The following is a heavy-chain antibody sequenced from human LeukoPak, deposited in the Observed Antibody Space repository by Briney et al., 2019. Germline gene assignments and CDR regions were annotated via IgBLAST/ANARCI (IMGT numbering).Heavy chain of an antibody. D-gene: IGHD2-15*01. CDR3: ARSVPFGSGADV. CDR1: GDSISSGAYY. Sequence: SETLSLTCAVSGDSISSGAYYWSWIRQHPGKGLEWIGYIYYSGTTYYSPPLKSRLSISLDLSKNQFSLRLTSVTAADTAIYYCARSVPFGSGADVWGQGTMVTVSS. J-gene: IGHJ3*01. V-gene: IGHV4-31*11. CDR2: IYYSGTT.